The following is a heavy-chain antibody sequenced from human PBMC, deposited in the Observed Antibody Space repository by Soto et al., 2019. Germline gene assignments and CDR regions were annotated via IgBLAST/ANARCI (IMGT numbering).Heavy chain of an antibody. V-gene: IGHV3-7*03. J-gene: IGHJ6*02. CDR1: GLTFSKYW. CDR2: IKHDGSEK. D-gene: IGHD6-19*01. Sequence: EVQLVESGGGLVQPGGSLRLSCAASGLTFSKYWMTWVRQAPGKGLEWVATIKHDGSEKSNLDSVEGRFTISRDNAKNSLALQMNSLRVEDTAVYFCASVPGSPGYHGLDVWGQGTTVTVSS. CDR3: ASVPGSPGYHGLDV.